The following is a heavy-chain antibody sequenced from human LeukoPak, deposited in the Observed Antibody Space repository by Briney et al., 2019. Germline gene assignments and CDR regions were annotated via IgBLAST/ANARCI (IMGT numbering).Heavy chain of an antibody. CDR3: AKDIRSGGYYTLGYFDY. D-gene: IGHD3-10*01. CDR1: GFTFDDYA. J-gene: IGHJ4*02. Sequence: SGGSLRLSFAASGFTFDDYAMHWVRQAPGKGLEWVSGISWNSDSIGYADSVKGRFTISRDNAKNSLYLQMNSLRAEDTALYYCAKDIRSGGYYTLGYFDYWGQGTLVTVSS. CDR2: ISWNSDSI. V-gene: IGHV3-9*01.